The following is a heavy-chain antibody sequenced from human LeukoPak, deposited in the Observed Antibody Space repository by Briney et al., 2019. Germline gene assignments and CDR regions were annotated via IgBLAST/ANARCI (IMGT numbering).Heavy chain of an antibody. CDR1: GFPFSNSD. CDR3: AKNRVGQTYPDAFEI. V-gene: IGHV3-30*02. Sequence: GGSRRLSCASYGFPFSNSDMHWVSQAPGKGLEWVAFIRYDATDTFYGDSVKGRFTISRDNSKNTPFLQMNSLRPEDTSIYYCAKNRVGQTYPDAFEIWGQGTMVTVSS. D-gene: IGHD5-24*01. J-gene: IGHJ3*02. CDR2: IRYDATDT.